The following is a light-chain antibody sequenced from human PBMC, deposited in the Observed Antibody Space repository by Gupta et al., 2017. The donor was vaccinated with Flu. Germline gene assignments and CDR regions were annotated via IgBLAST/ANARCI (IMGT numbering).Light chain of an antibody. CDR3: QQYDSSPWT. CDR2: GAS. Sequence: EIVLTQSPATLSLSPGEGATLSCRASQSVTSNYLDWYQQKPGQAPSLLIYGASNRASGLPDRFSGSGSGTDFTLNIDRLEPEDFAVYYCQQYDSSPWTFGQGTKVEVE. V-gene: IGKV3-20*01. CDR1: QSVTSNY. J-gene: IGKJ1*01.